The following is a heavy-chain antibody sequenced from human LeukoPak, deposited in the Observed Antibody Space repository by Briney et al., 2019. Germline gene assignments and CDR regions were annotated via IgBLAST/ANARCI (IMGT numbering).Heavy chain of an antibody. Sequence: PGGSLRLSCAASGFTFSENNVHWVRQAPGKGLEWVALLSNDGNNYAYADSVKGRFTLSGDKSKTTLYLQMNSLRAEDTAVYYCARDRSGFYAVDYWGQGILVTVSS. CDR3: ARDRSGFYAVDY. CDR1: GFTFSENN. V-gene: IGHV3-30-3*01. J-gene: IGHJ4*02. D-gene: IGHD5-12*01. CDR2: LSNDGNNY.